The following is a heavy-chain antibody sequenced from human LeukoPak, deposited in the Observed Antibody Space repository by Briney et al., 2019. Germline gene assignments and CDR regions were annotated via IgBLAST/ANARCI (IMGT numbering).Heavy chain of an antibody. V-gene: IGHV3-23*01. CDR3: AKDGGLWVSAHWGDS. J-gene: IGHJ4*02. CDR1: GLTFSSYT. D-gene: IGHD7-27*01. CDR2: ITTSDGNT. Sequence: GGSLRLSCAASGLTFSSYTMSWVRQAPGKGLEWVSTITTSDGNTYYADSVKGRFTVSRDNSKNTLFLQMNCLRAEDTAVYYCAKDGGLWVSAHWGDSWGRGTLVTVSS.